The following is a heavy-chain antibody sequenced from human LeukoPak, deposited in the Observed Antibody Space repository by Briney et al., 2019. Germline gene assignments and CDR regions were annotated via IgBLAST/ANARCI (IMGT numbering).Heavy chain of an antibody. CDR1: GGSISSYY. D-gene: IGHD3-3*01. CDR3: ARAGGYYGYFDY. V-gene: IGHV4-59*01. J-gene: IGHJ4*02. Sequence: SETLSLTCTVSGGSISSYYWSWIRQPPGKGLEWIGYIHYSGSTNYNPSLKSRVTISVDTSKNQFSLKLSSVTAADTAVYYCARAGGYYGYFDYWGQGTLVTVSS. CDR2: IHYSGST.